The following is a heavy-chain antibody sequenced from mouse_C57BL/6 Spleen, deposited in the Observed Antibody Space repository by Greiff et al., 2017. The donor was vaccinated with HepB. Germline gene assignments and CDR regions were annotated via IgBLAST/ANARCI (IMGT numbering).Heavy chain of an antibody. CDR2: ISSGSSTI. D-gene: IGHD4-1*01. J-gene: IGHJ4*01. V-gene: IGHV5-17*01. CDR1: GFTFSDYG. CDR3: ARETGMDYAMDY. Sequence: EVKVVESGGGLVKPGGSLKLSCAASGFTFSDYGMHWVRQAPEKGLEWVAYISSGSSTIYYADTVKGRFTISRDNAKNTLFLQMTSLRSEDTAMYYCARETGMDYAMDYWGQGTSVTVSS.